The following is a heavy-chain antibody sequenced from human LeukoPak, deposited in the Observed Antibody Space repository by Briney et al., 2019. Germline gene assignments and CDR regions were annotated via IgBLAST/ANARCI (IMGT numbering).Heavy chain of an antibody. J-gene: IGHJ3*02. CDR1: GFTFSSYA. CDR3: AKHVGTMIVVVIIDAFDI. CDR2: ISGSGGST. V-gene: IGHV3-23*01. Sequence: GGSLRLPCAASGFTFSSYAISWVRQAPGKGLEWVSAISGSGGSTYYADSVKGRFTISRDNSKNTLYLQMNSLRAEDTAVYYCAKHVGTMIVVVIIDAFDIWGQGTMVTVSS. D-gene: IGHD3-22*01.